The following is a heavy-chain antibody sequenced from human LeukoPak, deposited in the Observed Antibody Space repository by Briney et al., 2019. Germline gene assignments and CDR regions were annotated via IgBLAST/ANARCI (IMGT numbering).Heavy chain of an antibody. CDR2: ISGGGDRT. CDR3: AKGHSAYGTGFDY. J-gene: IGHJ4*02. V-gene: IGHV3-23*01. D-gene: IGHD5-12*01. CDR1: GITFSTFA. Sequence: GGSLILSCAASGITFSTFAMSWVRQAPGRGLECVSLISGGGDRTYYAETVRGRFTISRDNFKNTLYLQMSSLRADDTAIYYCAKGHSAYGTGFDYWGQGTLVTVSS.